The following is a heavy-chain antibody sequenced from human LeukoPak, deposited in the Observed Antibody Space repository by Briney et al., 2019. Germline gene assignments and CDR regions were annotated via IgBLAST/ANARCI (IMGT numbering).Heavy chain of an antibody. J-gene: IGHJ3*02. CDR3: ARDQGRYFTGAEDAFDI. CDR2: IYYSGST. D-gene: IGHD3-9*01. V-gene: IGHV4-59*01. Sequence: KASETLSLTCTVSGGSISSYYWSWIRQPPGKGLEWIGYIYYSGSTNYNPSLKSRVTISVDTSKNQFSLKLSSVTAADTAVYYCARDQGRYFTGAEDAFDIWGQGTMVTVSS. CDR1: GGSISSYY.